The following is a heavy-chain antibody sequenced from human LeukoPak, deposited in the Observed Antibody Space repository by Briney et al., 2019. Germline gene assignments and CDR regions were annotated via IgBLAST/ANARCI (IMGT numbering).Heavy chain of an antibody. CDR1: GFTFSSYA. CDR3: AKDQEKYSSSWYYFDY. V-gene: IGHV3-23*01. D-gene: IGHD6-13*01. J-gene: IGHJ4*02. CDR2: ISGSGST. Sequence: GGSLRLSCAASGFTFSSYAMSWVRQAPGKGLEWVSAISGSGSTYYADSVKGRFTISRDNSKNTLYLQMNSLRAEDTAVYYCAKDQEKYSSSWYYFDYWGQGTLVTVSS.